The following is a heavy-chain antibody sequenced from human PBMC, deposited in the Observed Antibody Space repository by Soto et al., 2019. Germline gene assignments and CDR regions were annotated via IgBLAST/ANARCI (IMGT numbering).Heavy chain of an antibody. V-gene: IGHV6-1*01. CDR3: ARVVESIMATPPYYIYAKGF. CDR1: GDSVSSNSAA. D-gene: IGHD1-26*01. J-gene: IGHJ6*03. Sequence: SQTLSLTCAISGDSVSSNSAAWNWIRQSPSRGLEWLGRTYYRSKWYNDYAVSVKSRITINPDTSKNQFSLQLNSVTPADTTVYYFARVVESIMATPPYYIYAKGFWGKGTRVT. CDR2: TYYRSKWYN.